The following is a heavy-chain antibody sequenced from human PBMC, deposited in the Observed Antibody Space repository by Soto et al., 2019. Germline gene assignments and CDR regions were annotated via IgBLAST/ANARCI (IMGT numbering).Heavy chain of an antibody. CDR3: AAVHVRYFDWLTWFDP. Sequence: SVKVSCKASGFTFTSSAVQWVRQARGQRLEWIGWIVVGSGNTNYAQKFQERVTITRDMSTSTAYMELSSLRSEDTAVYYCAAVHVRYFDWLTWFDPLGQGTLVTVSS. CDR1: GFTFTSSA. J-gene: IGHJ5*02. CDR2: IVVGSGNT. V-gene: IGHV1-58*01. D-gene: IGHD3-9*01.